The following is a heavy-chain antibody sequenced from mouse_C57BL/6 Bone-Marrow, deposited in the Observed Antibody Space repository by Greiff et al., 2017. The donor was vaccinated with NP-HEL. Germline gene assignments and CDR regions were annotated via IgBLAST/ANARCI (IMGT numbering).Heavy chain of an antibody. J-gene: IGHJ3*01. CDR3: ARLYYYGPFAY. CDR1: GFTFSSYA. D-gene: IGHD1-1*01. Sequence: EVKLMESGGGLVKPGGSPKLSCAASGFTFSSYAMSWVRQTPQKRLEWVATISDGGSYTYYPDNVKGRFTISRDNAKNNLYLQMSHLKSEDTAMYYCARLYYYGPFAYWGQGTLVTVSA. CDR2: ISDGGSYT. V-gene: IGHV5-4*03.